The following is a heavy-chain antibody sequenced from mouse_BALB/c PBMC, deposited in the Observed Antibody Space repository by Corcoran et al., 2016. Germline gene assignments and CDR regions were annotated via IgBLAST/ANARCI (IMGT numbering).Heavy chain of an antibody. Sequence: EVQLQQSGPELVKPGASVKISCKASGYSFTGYYMHWVKQSHVKSLEWIGRINPYNGATSYNQNFKDKASLTVDKSSSTAYMELHSLTSEDSAVYYCARFTTATQFAYWGQGTLVTVSA. CDR2: INPYNGAT. D-gene: IGHD1-2*01. V-gene: IGHV1-26*01. J-gene: IGHJ3*01. CDR1: GYSFTGYY. CDR3: ARFTTATQFAY.